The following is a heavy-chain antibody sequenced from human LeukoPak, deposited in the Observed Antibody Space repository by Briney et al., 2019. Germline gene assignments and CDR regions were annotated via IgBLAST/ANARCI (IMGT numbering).Heavy chain of an antibody. D-gene: IGHD6-19*01. V-gene: IGHV4-59*12. Sequence: SETLSLTCTVSGGSISSYYWSWIRQPPEKGLEWIGYIYYSGSTNYNPSLKSRVTISVDTSKNQFSLKLSSVTAADTAVYYCARKLQWLVKDRPFDIWGQGTMVTVSS. CDR2: IYYSGST. CDR3: ARKLQWLVKDRPFDI. J-gene: IGHJ3*02. CDR1: GGSISSYY.